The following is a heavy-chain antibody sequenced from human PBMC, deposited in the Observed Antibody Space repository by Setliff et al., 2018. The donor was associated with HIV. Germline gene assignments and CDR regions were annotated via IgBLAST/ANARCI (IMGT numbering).Heavy chain of an antibody. Sequence: SVKVSCKASGGTSSNYAINWVRQAPGQGLEWMGGISPIFGTSNYAQKFQGRVTITADESTSTAYMELSSLRSTDTAVYYRARDAVPHCSDASCYGRGAFDVWGQGTLVTVSS. D-gene: IGHD2-2*01. J-gene: IGHJ3*01. CDR3: ARDAVPHCSDASCYGRGAFDV. V-gene: IGHV1-69*13. CDR1: GGTSSNYA. CDR2: ISPIFGTS.